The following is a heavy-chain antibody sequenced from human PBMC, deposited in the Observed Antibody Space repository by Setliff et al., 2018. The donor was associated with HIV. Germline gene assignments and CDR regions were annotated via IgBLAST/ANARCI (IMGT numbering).Heavy chain of an antibody. CDR3: ARGSDYIWGNYRFPVDY. D-gene: IGHD3-16*02. Sequence: SETLSLTCAVYGGSFRGYYWSWIRQPPGKGLEWIGEINHSGSTNYNPSLKSRVTISVDTSKSQFSLKLSSVTAADTALYYCARGSDYIWGNYRFPVDYWGQGTLVTV. V-gene: IGHV4-34*01. CDR1: GGSFRGYY. J-gene: IGHJ4*02. CDR2: INHSGST.